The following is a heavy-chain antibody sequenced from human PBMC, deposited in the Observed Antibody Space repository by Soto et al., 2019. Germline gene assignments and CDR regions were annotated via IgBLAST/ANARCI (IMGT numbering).Heavy chain of an antibody. D-gene: IGHD6-13*01. Sequence: SETLSLTCTVSGGSISSGGYYWSWIRQHPGKGLEWIGYIYYSGSTYYNPSLKSRVTISVDTSKNQFSLKLSSVTAADTAVYYCANSIAAAGTPPHTIVYWGQGTLVTVSS. CDR1: GGSISSGGYY. CDR3: ANSIAAAGTPPHTIVY. CDR2: IYYSGST. V-gene: IGHV4-31*03. J-gene: IGHJ4*02.